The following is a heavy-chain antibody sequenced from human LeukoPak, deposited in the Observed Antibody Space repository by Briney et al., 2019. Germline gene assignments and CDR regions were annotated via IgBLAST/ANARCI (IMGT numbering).Heavy chain of an antibody. Sequence: ETLSLTCAVYGGSFSGYYWSWVRQAPGKGLEWVSAISGSGGSTYYADSVKGRFTISRDNSKNTLYLQMNSLRAEDTAVYYCAKDSQNSGWYSDYWGQGTLVTVSS. J-gene: IGHJ4*02. D-gene: IGHD6-19*01. V-gene: IGHV3-23*01. CDR3: AKDSQNSGWYSDY. CDR1: GGSFSGYY. CDR2: ISGSGGST.